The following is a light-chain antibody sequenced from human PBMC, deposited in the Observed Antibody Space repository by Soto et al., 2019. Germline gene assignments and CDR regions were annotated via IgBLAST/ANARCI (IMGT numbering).Light chain of an antibody. CDR1: SGNSSYA. V-gene: IGLV4-69*01. CDR2: LNSDGSH. CDR3: QTWGTGIHYV. Sequence: QLVLTQSPSASASLGASVKLTCTLSSGNSSYAIAWHQQQPEKGSRYLMKLNSDGSHSKGDGIPDRFSGSSSGAERYLTISSLQSEDEADYYCQTWGTGIHYVFGTGTKVTVL. J-gene: IGLJ1*01.